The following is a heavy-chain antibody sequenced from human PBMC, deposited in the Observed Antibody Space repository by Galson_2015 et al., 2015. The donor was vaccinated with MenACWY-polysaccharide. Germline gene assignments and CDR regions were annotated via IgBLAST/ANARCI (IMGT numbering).Heavy chain of an antibody. J-gene: IGHJ2*01. CDR3: ARRKTSYWSFDL. V-gene: IGHV1-2*06. Sequence: SVKVSCKASGYTFTGYYMHWVRQAPGQGLEWMGRINPNSGGTNYAQKFQGRVTMTRDTSISTAYMELSRLRSDDTAVYYCARRKTSYWSFDLWRRGTLVTASS. CDR1: GYTFTGYY. CDR2: INPNSGGT.